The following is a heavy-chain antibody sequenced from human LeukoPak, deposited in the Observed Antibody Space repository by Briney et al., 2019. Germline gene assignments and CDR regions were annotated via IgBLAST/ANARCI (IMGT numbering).Heavy chain of an antibody. J-gene: IGHJ6*03. CDR3: TRTVDIVVTSYMDV. CDR2: IRSRSNDYAT. CDR1: GFTSWSSA. Sequence: GGSLKLSCAASGFTSWSSAMHWVRQASGKGLEWVGRIRSRSNDYATAYAASVEGRFTISRDDSKNMAFLQMSSLTTEDTAVYYCTRTVDIVVTSYMDVWGKGTTVTVSS. D-gene: IGHD2-21*01. V-gene: IGHV3-73*01.